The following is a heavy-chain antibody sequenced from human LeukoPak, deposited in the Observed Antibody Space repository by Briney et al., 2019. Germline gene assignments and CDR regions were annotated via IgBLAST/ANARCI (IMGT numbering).Heavy chain of an antibody. CDR2: INPNSGGT. J-gene: IGHJ4*02. CDR1: GYTFTGYY. Sequence: ASVKVSCKASGYTFTGYYMHWVRQAPGQGLEWMGWINPNSGGTNYAQKFRGRVTMTRDTSISTAYMELSRLRSDDTAVYYCAREGWFYHDGSGYSHTFDYWGQGTLVTVSS. CDR3: AREGWFYHDGSGYSHTFDY. V-gene: IGHV1-2*02. D-gene: IGHD3-22*01.